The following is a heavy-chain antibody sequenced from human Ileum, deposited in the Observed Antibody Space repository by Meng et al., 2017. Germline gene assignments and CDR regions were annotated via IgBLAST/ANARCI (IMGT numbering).Heavy chain of an antibody. D-gene: IGHD6-19*01. CDR2: IKQDGSEK. J-gene: IGHJ4*02. Sequence: GESLKISCAGSGFTSSSYWMSWVRRAPGKGLEWVANIKQDGSEKYYVDSVKGRFTISRDNAKNSVYLDMNSLRAEDTAVYYCVAGYISGWYIDYWGQGTLVTVSS. CDR3: VAGYISGWYIDY. CDR1: GFTSSSYW. V-gene: IGHV3-7*01.